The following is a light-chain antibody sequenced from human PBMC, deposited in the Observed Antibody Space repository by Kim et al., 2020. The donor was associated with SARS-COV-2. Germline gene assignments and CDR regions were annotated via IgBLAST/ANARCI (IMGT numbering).Light chain of an antibody. CDR1: KLGDKY. CDR2: QDS. V-gene: IGLV3-1*01. Sequence: SYELTQPPSVSVSPGQTASITCSGDKLGDKYACWYQQKPGQSPVLVIYQDSKRPSGIPERFSGSNSGNTATLTISGTQAMDEADHYCQAWESSTAVFGGG. J-gene: IGLJ2*01. CDR3: QAWESSTAV.